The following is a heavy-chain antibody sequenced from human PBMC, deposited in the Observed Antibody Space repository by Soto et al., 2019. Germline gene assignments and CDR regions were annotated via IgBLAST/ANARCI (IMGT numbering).Heavy chain of an antibody. Sequence: PGGSLRLSCAASGFTFSSYAMSCVRQAPGKGLEWVSAISGSGGSTYYADSVKGRFTISRDNSKNTLYLQMNSLRAEDTAVYYCAKGNYDSSGYYYHFDYWGQGTLVTVSS. CDR2: ISGSGGST. D-gene: IGHD3-22*01. CDR3: AKGNYDSSGYYYHFDY. CDR1: GFTFSSYA. J-gene: IGHJ4*02. V-gene: IGHV3-23*01.